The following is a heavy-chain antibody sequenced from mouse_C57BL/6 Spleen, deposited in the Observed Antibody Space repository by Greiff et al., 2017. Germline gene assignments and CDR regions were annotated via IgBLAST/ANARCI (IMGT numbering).Heavy chain of an antibody. CDR3: ARIYRGIYYGYDNYAMDY. CDR2: IWWDDDK. Sequence: QVTLKESGPGILQPSQTLSLTCSFSGFSLSTFGMGVGWIRQPSGKGLEWLAHIWWDDDKYYNPALKSRLTISKDTSKNQVFLKIANVDTADTATYYCARIYRGIYYGYDNYAMDYWGQGTSVTVSS. CDR1: GFSLSTFGMG. V-gene: IGHV8-8*01. J-gene: IGHJ4*01. D-gene: IGHD2-2*01.